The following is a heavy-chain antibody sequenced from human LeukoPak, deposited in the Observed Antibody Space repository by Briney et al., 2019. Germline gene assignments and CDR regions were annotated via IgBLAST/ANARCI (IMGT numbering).Heavy chain of an antibody. CDR3: ERDPPRIAWADTKAFDI. V-gene: IGHV3-48*04. CDR1: GFTFSHYS. D-gene: IGHD3-16*01. J-gene: IGHJ3*02. CDR2: ISSSGSTI. Sequence: GRSLRLSCAVSGFTFSHYSMSWVRQAPGEGMERVSFISSSGSTIYYADSVKGRFTISRDNAKNSMYLQMNSLRAEDTAVHYCERDPPRIAWADTKAFDIWGQGTMVTVSS.